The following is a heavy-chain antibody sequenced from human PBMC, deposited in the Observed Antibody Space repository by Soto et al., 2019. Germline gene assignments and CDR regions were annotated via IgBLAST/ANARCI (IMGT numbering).Heavy chain of an antibody. J-gene: IGHJ3*02. V-gene: IGHV4-30-4*01. CDR3: ARGIVRGGFDI. CDR1: GGSMTENDYY. CDR2: IYDTWTT. D-gene: IGHD3-10*02. Sequence: QVQLQEAGPGLVRPSQTLSLTCTVAGGSMTENDYYWSWLRQSPGQGLQWIGYIYDTWTTSYSPSLKSRVTMSADTSGNQFSLKLISVTAADPALYFCARGIVRGGFDIWGQGTLVTVSS.